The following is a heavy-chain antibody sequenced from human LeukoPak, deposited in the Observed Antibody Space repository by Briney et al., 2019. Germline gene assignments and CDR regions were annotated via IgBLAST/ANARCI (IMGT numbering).Heavy chain of an antibody. CDR2: INWNGGST. V-gene: IGHV3-20*04. CDR3: ARDQNYYGSGSYYRDFDY. J-gene: IGHJ4*02. Sequence: PGGTPRLTCAASGFTFDDCGMSWVRQAPGKGLEWVAGINWNGGSTGYADPVKGRCIISRDNAKNFLYLQMNSLRAEETVLYYCARDQNYYGSGSYYRDFDYWGQGTLVTVSS. D-gene: IGHD3-10*01. CDR1: GFTFDDCG.